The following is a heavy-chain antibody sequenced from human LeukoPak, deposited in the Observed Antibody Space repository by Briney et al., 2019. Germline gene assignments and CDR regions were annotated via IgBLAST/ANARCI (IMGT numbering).Heavy chain of an antibody. V-gene: IGHV3-48*02. D-gene: IGHD3-16*01. CDR2: ITGSSSAI. CDR3: ERVRGSRWPIAYFDY. J-gene: IGHJ4*02. CDR1: GFNFNALS. Sequence: GGSLRLSCAASGFNFNALSMSWVRQAPGKGLEWLSYITGSSSAIYYTDSVKGRFTISRDNAKTSVYLQMNSLRDEDTAVYFCERVRGSRWPIAYFDYWGQGTLVTVSS.